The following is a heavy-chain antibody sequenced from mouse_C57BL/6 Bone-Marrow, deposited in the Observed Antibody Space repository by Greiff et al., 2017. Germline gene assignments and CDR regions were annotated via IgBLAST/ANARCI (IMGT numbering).Heavy chain of an antibody. CDR3: GRWGFAY. CDR2: INPNNGGT. J-gene: IGHJ3*01. CDR1: GYTFTDYY. Sequence: EVQLQQSGPELVKPGASVKISCKASGYTFTDYYMNWVKQSPGKSLEWIGDINPNNGGTSYNQKFKGKATLTVDKSSSPAYMELRSLTSEDSAVYYCGRWGFAYWGQGTLVTVSA. V-gene: IGHV1-26*01.